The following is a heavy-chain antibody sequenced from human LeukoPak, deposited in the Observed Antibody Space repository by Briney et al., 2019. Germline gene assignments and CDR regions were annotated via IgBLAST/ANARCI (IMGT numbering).Heavy chain of an antibody. Sequence: PGESLKISCKGSGYSFTNYWIGWVRQMPGKGLECMGIIYPGDSDTRYSPSFQGQVTISADKSISTAYLQWSSLKASDTAIYYCARRVVTPGNAFDIWGQGTMVTVSS. CDR1: GYSFTNYW. D-gene: IGHD4-23*01. CDR3: ARRVVTPGNAFDI. V-gene: IGHV5-51*01. CDR2: IYPGDSDT. J-gene: IGHJ3*02.